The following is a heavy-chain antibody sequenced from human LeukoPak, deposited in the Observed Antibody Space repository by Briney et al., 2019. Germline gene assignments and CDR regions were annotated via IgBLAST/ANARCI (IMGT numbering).Heavy chain of an antibody. J-gene: IGHJ6*03. CDR2: IYHSGST. D-gene: IGHD2-8*01. CDR3: ARAGDIVRYYYYMDV. V-gene: IGHV4-38-2*01. CDR1: GYSISSGYY. Sequence: SETLSLTCAVSGYSISSGYYWGWIRQPPGKGLEWIGSIYHSGSTYYNPSLKSRVTISVDTSKNQFSLKLSSVTAADTAVYYCARAGDIVRYYYYMDVWGKGTTVTVSS.